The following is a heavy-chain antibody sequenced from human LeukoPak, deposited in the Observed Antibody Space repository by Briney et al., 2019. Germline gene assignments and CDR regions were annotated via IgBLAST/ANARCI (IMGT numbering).Heavy chain of an antibody. V-gene: IGHV4-39*06. D-gene: IGHD2-21*02. CDR2: IYYSGTT. CDR1: GVSISGSYYY. J-gene: IGHJ4*02. Sequence: SETLSLTCAVSGVSISGSYYYWGWIRQPPGKGLEWIGNIYYSGTTHYESSLKSRVSMSIDTSKTQFALKLNSVTVADTAVYYCARILDLVTTKTIDYWGQGSLVIVSS. CDR3: ARILDLVTTKTIDY.